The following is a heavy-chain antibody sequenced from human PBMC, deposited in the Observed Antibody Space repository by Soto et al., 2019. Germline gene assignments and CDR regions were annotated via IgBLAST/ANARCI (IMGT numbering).Heavy chain of an antibody. J-gene: IGHJ4*02. D-gene: IGHD6-6*01. CDR3: TTDPEYSSSSSHRTFDY. V-gene: IGHV3-15*07. CDR1: GFTFSNAW. CDR2: IKSKTDGGTT. Sequence: PWGSLRLSCAASGFTFSNAWMNWVRQAPGKGLEWVGRIKSKTDGGTTDYAAPVKGRFTISRDDSKNTLYLQMNSLKTEDTAVYYCTTDPEYSSSSSHRTFDYWGQGTLVTVSS.